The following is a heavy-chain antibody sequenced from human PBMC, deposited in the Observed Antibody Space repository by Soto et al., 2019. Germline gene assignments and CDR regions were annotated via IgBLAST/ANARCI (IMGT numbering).Heavy chain of an antibody. J-gene: IGHJ4*02. CDR3: AKGSEEGSF. CDR1: GFTFSSYA. CDR2: ISYDGSNK. V-gene: IGHV3-30*18. Sequence: PGGSLRLSCAASGFTFSSYAMHWVRQAPGKGLEWVAVISYDGSNKYYADSVKGRFTISRDNSKNTLYLQMSSLRAEDTAVYYCAKGSEEGSFWGQGALVTV.